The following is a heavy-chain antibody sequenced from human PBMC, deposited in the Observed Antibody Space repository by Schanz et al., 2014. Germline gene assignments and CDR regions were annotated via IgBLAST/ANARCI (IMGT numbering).Heavy chain of an antibody. CDR1: GFTFSTHA. V-gene: IGHV3-23*01. D-gene: IGHD2-15*01. J-gene: IGHJ5*01. CDR3: AKTPREYCNYDNCPNWFDS. Sequence: EVQLLESGGGLVQPGGSLRLSCAASGFTFSTHAMSGVRQAPGKGLEWVSSISGDHRNTFYADSVKGRFTISRDNSKNTLYLQMNSLRAEDTAVYYCAKTPREYCNYDNCPNWFDSWGQGTLVTASS. CDR2: ISGDHRNT.